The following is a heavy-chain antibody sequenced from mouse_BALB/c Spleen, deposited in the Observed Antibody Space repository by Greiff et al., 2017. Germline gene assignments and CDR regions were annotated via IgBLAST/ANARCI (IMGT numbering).Heavy chain of an antibody. CDR3: GREGGGDYEEAMDD. V-gene: IGHV2-2*02. CDR1: GFSLTSYG. J-gene: IGHJ4*01. D-gene: IGHD2-13*01. CDR2: ICSGGST. Sequence: QVQLQQSGPGLVQPSQSLSITCTVSGFSLTSYGVHWVRQSPGKGLEWLGVICSGGSTDYNAAFISRLSISKDNSKSQVFFKMSSLQANDTPTYYCGREGGGDYEEAMDDWGQGTSVTVSS.